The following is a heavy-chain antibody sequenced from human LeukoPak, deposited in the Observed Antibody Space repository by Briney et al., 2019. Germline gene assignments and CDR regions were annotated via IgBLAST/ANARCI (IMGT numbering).Heavy chain of an antibody. CDR2: ISAHNGNT. D-gene: IGHD1-20*01. V-gene: IGHV1-18*01. CDR3: ARDYNFFPDY. CDR1: GYTFIRNG. Sequence: SVTLSCKASGYTFIRNGISWVRQAPGQGLEWMGWISAHNGNTNYAQKFQGRVTMTTDTSTSTAYMELRSLRSDDTAVYYCARDYNFFPDYWGQGTLVRVS. J-gene: IGHJ4*02.